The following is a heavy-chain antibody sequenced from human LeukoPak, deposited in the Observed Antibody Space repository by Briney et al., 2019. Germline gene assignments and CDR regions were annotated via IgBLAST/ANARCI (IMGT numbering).Heavy chain of an antibody. CDR2: IKQDGSEK. D-gene: IGHD3-3*01. J-gene: IGHJ4*02. CDR3: ARTDRDPFTIFGVVGPFDY. V-gene: IGHV3-7*01. Sequence: GGSLRLSCAASGFTFSSYWMSWVRQAPGKGLEWVANIKQDGSEKYYVDSVKGRSTISRDNAKNSLYLQMNSLRAEDTAVYYCARTDRDPFTIFGVVGPFDYWGQGTLVTVSS. CDR1: GFTFSSYW.